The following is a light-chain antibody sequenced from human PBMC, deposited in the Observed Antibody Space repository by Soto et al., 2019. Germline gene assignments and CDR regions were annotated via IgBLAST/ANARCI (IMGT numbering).Light chain of an antibody. V-gene: IGKV3-15*01. J-gene: IGKJ1*01. CDR1: QSISDT. CDR3: QQYDNWPWT. CDR2: GAS. Sequence: EIVMKQSPATLSVSPRGRATLYCRASQSISDTLAWYQQKPGQAPRLLIHGASTRAPGFPARFSGSGSGTDFTLTISSLQSEDFAVYYCQQYDNWPWTFGQGTKVDIK.